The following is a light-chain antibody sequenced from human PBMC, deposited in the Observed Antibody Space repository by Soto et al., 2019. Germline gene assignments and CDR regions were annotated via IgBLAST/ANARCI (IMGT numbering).Light chain of an antibody. J-gene: IGLJ3*02. CDR3: ATWEDSLSGCV. CDR1: SSNIERNY. V-gene: IGLV1-47*01. Sequence: QSVLTQPPSASGTPGHRVTISCSGSSSNIERNYVYWYQQLPGTAPKLLIFRVNQRHAGVPDRLYGSKSGNSASLAISGLRSEDEADYICATWEDSLSGCVCGGGTKLNVL. CDR2: RVN.